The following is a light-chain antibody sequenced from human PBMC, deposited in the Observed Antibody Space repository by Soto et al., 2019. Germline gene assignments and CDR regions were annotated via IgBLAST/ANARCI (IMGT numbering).Light chain of an antibody. V-gene: IGKV1-5*03. J-gene: IGKJ1*01. CDR2: KAS. CDR3: QQYNSYLWT. Sequence: DIQMTQSPSTLSASVGDRVIIICRASQSISSWLAWYQQKPGKAPKLLIYKASSLESGVPSRFSGSGSGTEFTLTISSPQPDDFATYYCQQYNSYLWTFGQGTKVEIK. CDR1: QSISSW.